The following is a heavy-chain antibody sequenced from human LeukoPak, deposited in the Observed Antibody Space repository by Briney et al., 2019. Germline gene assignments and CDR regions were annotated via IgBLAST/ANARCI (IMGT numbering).Heavy chain of an antibody. V-gene: IGHV3-23*01. CDR2: ISSGGGST. CDR3: ARGGAYNWNYGRGLNWFDP. Sequence: GGSLRLSCAASGFTFSSYGMSWVRQAPGKALEWVSGISSGGGSTHYADSVKGRFTISRDNSKNTLYLEMSSLRAEDTAVYYCARGGAYNWNYGRGLNWFDPWGQGTLVTVSS. J-gene: IGHJ5*02. D-gene: IGHD1-7*01. CDR1: GFTFSSYG.